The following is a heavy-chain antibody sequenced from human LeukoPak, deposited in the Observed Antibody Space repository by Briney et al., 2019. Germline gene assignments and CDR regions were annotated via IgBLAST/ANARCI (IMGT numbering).Heavy chain of an antibody. CDR2: IKNDGSET. Sequence: GSLRLSCAVSGFNFRDHWMDWVRPAPGEGLQWVGHIKNDGSETYYLDSLKGRFSISRDNTNNALYLQMNSLRVEDTAVYYCVKNDGWFHLAQWGQGTLVTVSS. CDR3: VKNDGWFHLAQ. V-gene: IGHV3-7*03. CDR1: GFNFRDHW. D-gene: IGHD6-19*01. J-gene: IGHJ4*02.